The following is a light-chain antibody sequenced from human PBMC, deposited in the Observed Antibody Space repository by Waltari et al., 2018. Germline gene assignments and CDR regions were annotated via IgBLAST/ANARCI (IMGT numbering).Light chain of an antibody. CDR3: AAWDDNLNAVV. CDR1: SSNTRNNV. Sequence: QSVLTKPPSVSEAPRQRVTIARSGSSSNTRNNVGNWYQLVPGEAPKLLIYYDDMLPSGVSDRFSGSRSGTSASLAISGLQSEDEADYYCAAWDDNLNAVVFGGGTKVTVL. V-gene: IGLV1-36*01. J-gene: IGLJ2*01. CDR2: YDD.